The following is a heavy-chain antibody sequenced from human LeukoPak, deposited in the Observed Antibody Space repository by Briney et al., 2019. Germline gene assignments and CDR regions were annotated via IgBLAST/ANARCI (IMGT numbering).Heavy chain of an antibody. CDR1: GFTFDDYA. Sequence: GGSLRLSCAASGFTFDDYAMHWVRQAPGKGLEWVSGISWNSGSIGYADSVKGRFTISRDNAKNSLYLQMNSLRAEDTAVYYCAREPNSSWSSDYWGQGTLVTVSS. J-gene: IGHJ4*02. D-gene: IGHD6-13*01. CDR2: ISWNSGSI. V-gene: IGHV3-9*01. CDR3: AREPNSSWSSDY.